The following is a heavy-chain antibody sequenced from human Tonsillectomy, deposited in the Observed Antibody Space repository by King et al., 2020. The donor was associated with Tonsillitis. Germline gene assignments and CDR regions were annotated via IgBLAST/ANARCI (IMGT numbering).Heavy chain of an antibody. CDR3: ARGHEYHFDY. J-gene: IGHJ4*02. CDR1: GFTFSNYN. Sequence: VQLVESGGDVVQPGGSLRLSCAASGFTFSNYNMHWVRQAPDKGLEWVTFVRSDGSDAYFADSVKGRFTIARDNSKNTLHLQMSSLRAEDTAIYYCARGHEYHFDYWGQGTLVTVSS. D-gene: IGHD2-2*01. V-gene: IGHV3-30*02. CDR2: VRSDGSDA.